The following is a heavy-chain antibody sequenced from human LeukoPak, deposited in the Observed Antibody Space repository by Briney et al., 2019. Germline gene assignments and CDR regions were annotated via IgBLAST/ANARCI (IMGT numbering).Heavy chain of an antibody. D-gene: IGHD2-15*01. Sequence: GGSLRLSCAASGFTFSGSAMHWVRQASGKGLEWVGRIRSKANSYATAYAASVKGRFTISRDDSKNTAYLQMNSLRAEDTAVYYCAREELRGGAFDIWGQGTMVTVSS. V-gene: IGHV3-73*01. CDR1: GFTFSGSA. CDR2: IRSKANSYAT. J-gene: IGHJ3*02. CDR3: AREELRGGAFDI.